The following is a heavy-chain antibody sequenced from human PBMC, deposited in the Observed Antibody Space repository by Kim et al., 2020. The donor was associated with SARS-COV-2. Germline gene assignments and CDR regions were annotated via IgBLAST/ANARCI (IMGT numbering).Heavy chain of an antibody. Sequence: GGSLRLSCAASGFTFGDYAMHWVRQAPGKGLEWVSGISWNSGSIGYADSVKGRFTISRDNAKNSLYLQMNSLRAEDTALYYCAKDIYGGNSLRAFDYWGQGTLVTVSS. CDR2: ISWNSGSI. D-gene: IGHD2-21*02. J-gene: IGHJ4*02. V-gene: IGHV3-9*01. CDR3: AKDIYGGNSLRAFDY. CDR1: GFTFGDYA.